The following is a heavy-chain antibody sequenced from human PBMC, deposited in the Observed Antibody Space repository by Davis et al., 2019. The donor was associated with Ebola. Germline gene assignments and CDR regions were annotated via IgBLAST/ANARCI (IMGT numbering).Heavy chain of an antibody. CDR2: ISGDGGST. D-gene: IGHD3-3*02. J-gene: IGHJ6*02. V-gene: IGHV3-43*02. Sequence: GESLKISCAASGFTFDNYAMNWVRQAPGKGLEWVSLISGDGGSTYYADSVKGRFTISRDNSKNSLYLQMNSLRTEDTALYYCTKGAFVYYYNGMDVWGQGTTVTVSS. CDR3: TKGAFVYYYNGMDV. CDR1: GFTFDNYA.